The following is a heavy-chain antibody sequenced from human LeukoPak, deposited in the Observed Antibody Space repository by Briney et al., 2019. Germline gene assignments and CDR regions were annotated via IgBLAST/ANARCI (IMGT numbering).Heavy chain of an antibody. CDR1: GGTFSSYA. CDR3: ARGGTTGYYYYYMDV. V-gene: IGHV1-69*13. CDR2: IIPIFGTA. D-gene: IGHD1-1*01. Sequence: SVKVSCKASGGTFSSYAISWVRQAPGQGLEWMGGIIPIFGTANYAQKFQGRVTITADESTSTAYVELSRLRSDDTAVYYCARGGTTGYYYYYMDVWGKGTTVTVSS. J-gene: IGHJ6*03.